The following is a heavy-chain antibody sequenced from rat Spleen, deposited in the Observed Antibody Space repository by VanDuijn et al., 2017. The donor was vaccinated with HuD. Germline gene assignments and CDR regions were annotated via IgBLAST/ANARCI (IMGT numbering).Heavy chain of an antibody. D-gene: IGHD3-1*01. CDR2: ITNTGGSI. J-gene: IGHJ2*01. Sequence: EVQLIESGGGLVQPGRSMKLSCVASGFTFNNYWMSWIRQAPGKGLEWVASITNTGGSIYYPDSVKGRFTISRNNAQNTLYLQMNSLRSEDTATYYCTRGGLYYFDYWGQGVMVTVSS. CDR3: TRGGLYYFDY. V-gene: IGHV5-31*01. CDR1: GFTFNNYW.